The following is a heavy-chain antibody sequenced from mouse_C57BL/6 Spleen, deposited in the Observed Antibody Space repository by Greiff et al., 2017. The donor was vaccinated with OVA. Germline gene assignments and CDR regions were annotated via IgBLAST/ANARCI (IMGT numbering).Heavy chain of an antibody. Sequence: QVQLQQPGAELVKPGASVKLSCKASGYTFTSYWMQWVKQRPGQGLEWIGEIDPSDSYTTYNQKFKGKATLTVDTSSSTAYRQLSSLTSEDSAVYYCARGDYYGSSSFDYWGKGTTLTVSS. V-gene: IGHV1-50*01. D-gene: IGHD1-1*01. CDR3: ARGDYYGSSSFDY. CDR2: IDPSDSYT. CDR1: GYTFTSYW. J-gene: IGHJ2*01.